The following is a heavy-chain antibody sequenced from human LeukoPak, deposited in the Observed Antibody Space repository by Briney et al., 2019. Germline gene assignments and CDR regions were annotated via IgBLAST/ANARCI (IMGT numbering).Heavy chain of an antibody. Sequence: GASEKVSCKASGYTFTGYDINWVRQATGQGLEWMGWMNPNSGNTGYAQKLQGRVTMTRNTSISTAYMELSSLRSEDTAVYYCARGLGVATKKRFDYWGQGTLVTVSS. CDR1: GYTFTGYD. D-gene: IGHD5-12*01. CDR3: ARGLGVATKKRFDY. V-gene: IGHV1-8*01. CDR2: MNPNSGNT. J-gene: IGHJ4*02.